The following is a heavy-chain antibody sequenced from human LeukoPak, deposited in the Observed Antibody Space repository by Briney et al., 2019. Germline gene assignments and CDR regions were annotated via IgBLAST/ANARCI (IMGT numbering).Heavy chain of an antibody. D-gene: IGHD3-16*01. V-gene: IGHV3-21*01. CDR1: GFTFSTYN. CDR3: ARVLLVHDYYYGMDV. J-gene: IGHJ6*02. CDR2: ISSGSSFI. Sequence: GGSLRLSCAASGFTFSTYNMSWVRQAPGKGLEWVSSISSGSSFIYYAGSVKGRFTISRDNAKNSLYLQMNSLRAEDTAVYYCARVLLVHDYYYGMDVWGQGTTVTVSS.